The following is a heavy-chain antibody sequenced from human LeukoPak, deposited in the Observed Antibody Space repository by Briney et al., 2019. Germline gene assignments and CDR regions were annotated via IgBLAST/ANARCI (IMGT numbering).Heavy chain of an antibody. Sequence: GASVKVSCKASGYTFTAYDINWVRQATGQGLEWMGWMNPKSGNTGYAQRFQGRVTFTMNISITTAYMEMNSLTSEDTAFYYCARPYCSSTSCSRWLDPWGQGTLVTVSS. CDR3: ARPYCSSTSCSRWLDP. D-gene: IGHD2-2*01. J-gene: IGHJ5*02. CDR2: MNPKSGNT. V-gene: IGHV1-8*03. CDR1: GYTFTAYD.